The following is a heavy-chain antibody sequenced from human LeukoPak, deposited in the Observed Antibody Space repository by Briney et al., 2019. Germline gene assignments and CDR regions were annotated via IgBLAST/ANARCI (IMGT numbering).Heavy chain of an antibody. CDR2: ISSDGNTK. V-gene: IGHV3-30*18. CDR1: GFTFSNYG. D-gene: IGHD3-10*01. Sequence: GGSLRLSCAASGFTFSNYGLHWARQAPGKGLEWVAVISSDGNTKYYADSVKGRFTVSRDDSKNTVYLEMDSLRTEDTAVYYCAKGLYYSNWGQGSLVTVSS. J-gene: IGHJ4*02. CDR3: AKGLYYSN.